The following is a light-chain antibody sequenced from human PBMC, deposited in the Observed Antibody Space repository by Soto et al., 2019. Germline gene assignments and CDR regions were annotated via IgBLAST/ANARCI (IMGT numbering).Light chain of an antibody. CDR1: QSVISN. CDR2: GAS. J-gene: IGKJ3*01. CDR3: QQYGRSPFT. Sequence: EMVMTQSPVTLSVSPGESATLSCRASQSVISNLAWYQQKPGQAPRLLIYGASSRASGIPDRFSGSGSGTDFTLTISGLEPEDFAVYYCQQYGRSPFTFGPGTKVDIK. V-gene: IGKV3-20*01.